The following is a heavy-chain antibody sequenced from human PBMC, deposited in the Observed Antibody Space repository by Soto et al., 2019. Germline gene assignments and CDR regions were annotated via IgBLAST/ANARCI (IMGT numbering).Heavy chain of an antibody. Sequence: QVQLVESGGGVVQPGRSLRLSCAASGFTFSSYAMHWVRQAPGKGLEWVAVISYDETNKYYADSVKGRFTISRDNAKNSLYLQMNSLRAEDTAVYYCASTKLERHLAFGWFDPWGQGTLVTVSS. J-gene: IGHJ5*02. CDR2: ISYDETNK. CDR1: GFTFSSYA. V-gene: IGHV3-30-3*01. D-gene: IGHD1-1*01. CDR3: ASTKLERHLAFGWFDP.